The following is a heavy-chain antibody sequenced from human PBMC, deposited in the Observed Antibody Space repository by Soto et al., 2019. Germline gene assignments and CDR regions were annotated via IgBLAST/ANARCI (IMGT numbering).Heavy chain of an antibody. V-gene: IGHV4-31*03. CDR3: ARFSPPGYYYMDV. J-gene: IGHJ6*03. Sequence: QVQLQESGPGLVKPSQTLSLTCTVSGGPISSGGYYWTWVRQPPGKALEWIGYIHYSGRTFYNPSLEGRVIISLDTSENQFSLKLTSVTAADTAVYYCARFSPPGYYYMDVWGKGTSVTVAS. CDR2: IHYSGRT. CDR1: GGPISSGGYY.